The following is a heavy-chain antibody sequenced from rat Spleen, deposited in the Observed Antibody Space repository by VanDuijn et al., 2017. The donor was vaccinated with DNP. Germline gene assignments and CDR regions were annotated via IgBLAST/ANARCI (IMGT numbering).Heavy chain of an antibody. D-gene: IGHD1-4*01. Sequence: QVQLRQSGAEPAKPGSSVKISCKASGYTFTTYYISWIKQTTGQGLDYIGYINTGSGGTNYNEKFRGKATLTVDTSSSTAFMQLSSLTPDDSAVYYCARRRLPYWYFDLWGPGTMVTVSS. CDR1: GYTFTTYY. CDR2: INTGSGGT. V-gene: IGHV1-43*01. CDR3: ARRRLPYWYFDL. J-gene: IGHJ1*01.